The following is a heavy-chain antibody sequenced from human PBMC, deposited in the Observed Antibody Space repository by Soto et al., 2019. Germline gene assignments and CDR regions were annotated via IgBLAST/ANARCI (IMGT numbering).Heavy chain of an antibody. CDR3: AKARRIAYSYMDV. V-gene: IGHV3-30*18. CDR1: GFIFSNFG. D-gene: IGHD2-15*01. J-gene: IGHJ6*03. Sequence: QVQLVESGGGVVQPGGSLTLSCAASGFIFSNFGMHWVRQAPGKGLEWLAVISYDGNKRYYSDSVKGRFTISRDNSDNTLYLQMNTLKADDTAVYFCAKARRIAYSYMDVWGRGSTVTVSS. CDR2: ISYDGNKR.